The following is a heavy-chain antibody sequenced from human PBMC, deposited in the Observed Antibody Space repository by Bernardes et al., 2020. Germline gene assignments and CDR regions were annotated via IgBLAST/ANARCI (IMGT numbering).Heavy chain of an antibody. V-gene: IGHV3-23*01. CDR2: ISASGGST. J-gene: IGHJ4*02. CDR1: GFSFISYA. CDR3: ARTYRIVPTADRLDY. D-gene: IGHD2-2*01. Sequence: GGSLRLSRAASGFSFISYAMSWVRQAPGKGLEWVSGISASGGSTYYADSVKGRFTISRDNSKNTLYLVMNSLRAEDTAIYYCARTYRIVPTADRLDYWGQGTLVTVSS.